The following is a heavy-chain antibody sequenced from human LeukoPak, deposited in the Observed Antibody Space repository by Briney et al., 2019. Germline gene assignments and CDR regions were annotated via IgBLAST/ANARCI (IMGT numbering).Heavy chain of an antibody. D-gene: IGHD3-10*01. CDR2: INYSGST. J-gene: IGHJ4*02. V-gene: IGHV4-59*01. Sequence: SETLSLPCTVSGGPISTYYWRWLPQAPGKGLEGIGYINYSGSTDYNPSLKRRVTISVDPSKNQLSLRMRSVTAADTVVYYCAREYGSFEYWGQGTLVTVSS. CDR1: GGPISTYY. CDR3: AREYGSFEY.